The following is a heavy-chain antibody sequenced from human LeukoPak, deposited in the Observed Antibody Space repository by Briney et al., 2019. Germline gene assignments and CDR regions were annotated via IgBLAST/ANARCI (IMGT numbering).Heavy chain of an antibody. CDR1: GFTLYDFS. V-gene: IGHV3-9*03. D-gene: IGHD2-15*01. CDR2: ISWNSGSI. CDR3: AKVQISSGAFDI. Sequence: GGALRISCSASGFTLYDFSMHWGRQAPGEGLGGVSGISWNSGSIGYADSVKGRFTISRDNAKNSLYLQMNSLRAEDMALYYCAKVQISSGAFDIWGQGTMVTVSS. J-gene: IGHJ3*02.